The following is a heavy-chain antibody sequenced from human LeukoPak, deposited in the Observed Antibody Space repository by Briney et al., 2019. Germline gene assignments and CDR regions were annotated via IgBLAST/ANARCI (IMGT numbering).Heavy chain of an antibody. V-gene: IGHV4-34*01. CDR1: GGSFSGYY. D-gene: IGHD5-18*01. J-gene: IGHJ4*02. Sequence: PSETLSLTCAVYGGSFSGYYWSWIRQPPGKGLEWIGEINHSGSTNYNPSLTSRVTISVDTSKNQFSLKLSSVTAADTAVYYCAYMVTGFDYWGQGTLVTVSS. CDR2: INHSGST. CDR3: AYMVTGFDY.